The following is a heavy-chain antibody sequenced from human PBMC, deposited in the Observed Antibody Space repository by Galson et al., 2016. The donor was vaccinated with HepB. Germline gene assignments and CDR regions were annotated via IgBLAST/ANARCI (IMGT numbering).Heavy chain of an antibody. J-gene: IGHJ1*01. CDR2: VFPMFGKA. CDR3: ARGPYGAEYFQH. V-gene: IGHV1-69*01. D-gene: IGHD4-17*01. CDR1: TFSSYA. Sequence: TFSSYAISWVRQAPGQGLEWMGGVFPMFGKANHAQKFQGRVTISADESTSTAYMELSSLRSEDTAVYYCARGPYGAEYFQHWGQGTLVTVSS.